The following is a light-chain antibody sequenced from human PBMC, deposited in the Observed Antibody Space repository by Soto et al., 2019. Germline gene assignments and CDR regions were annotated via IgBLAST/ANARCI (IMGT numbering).Light chain of an antibody. J-gene: IGKJ4*01. V-gene: IGKV1-39*01. CDR1: QSISSY. Sequence: DIQMTQSPSSLSASVGDRVTITCRASQSISSYLNWYQQKPGKAPKLLIYAASSLQSGVPSRFSGSGSGTDFTLTISSLQPEDFATYYWQQSYSTSWTFGGGTKVEIK. CDR3: QQSYSTSWT. CDR2: AAS.